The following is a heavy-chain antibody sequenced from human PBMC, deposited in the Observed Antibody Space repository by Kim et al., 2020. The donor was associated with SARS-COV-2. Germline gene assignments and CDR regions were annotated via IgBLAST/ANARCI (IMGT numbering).Heavy chain of an antibody. CDR3: ARVSPYWYYGMDV. J-gene: IGHJ6*02. V-gene: IGHV4-59*01. Sequence: YNPSLKSRVTISGDTSKNQFSLKLSSVTAADTAVYYCARVSPYWYYGMDVWGQGTTVTVSS.